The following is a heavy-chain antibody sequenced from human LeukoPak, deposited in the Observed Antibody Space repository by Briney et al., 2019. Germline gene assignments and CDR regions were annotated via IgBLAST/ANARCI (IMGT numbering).Heavy chain of an antibody. D-gene: IGHD3-3*01. J-gene: IGHJ4*02. V-gene: IGHV3-23*01. Sequence: PGGSLRLSCAASGFIFTNVWMSWVRQAPGKGLEWVSAISGSGGSTYYADSVKGRFTISRDNSKNTLYLQMNSLRAEDTAVYYCAKPGLLEWLLYPRGYYFDYWGQGTLVTVSS. CDR1: GFIFTNVW. CDR2: ISGSGGST. CDR3: AKPGLLEWLLYPRGYYFDY.